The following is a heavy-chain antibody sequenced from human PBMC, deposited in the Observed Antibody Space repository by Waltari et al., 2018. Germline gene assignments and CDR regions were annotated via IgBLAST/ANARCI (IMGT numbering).Heavy chain of an antibody. CDR3: ARRPRAMVTWWFDP. CDR1: GYTFTSYD. V-gene: IGHV1-8*01. D-gene: IGHD5-18*01. Sequence: QVQLVQSGAEVKKPGASVKVSCKASGYTFTSYDINWVRQATGQGLEWMGWMNPSSGNTGYAQKFQGRVTMTRNTSISTAYMELSSLRSEDTAVYYCARRPRAMVTWWFDPWGQGTLVTVSS. CDR2: MNPSSGNT. J-gene: IGHJ5*02.